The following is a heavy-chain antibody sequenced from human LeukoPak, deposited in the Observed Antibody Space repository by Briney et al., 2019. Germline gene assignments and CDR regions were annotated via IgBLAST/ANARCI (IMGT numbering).Heavy chain of an antibody. J-gene: IGHJ5*02. Sequence: SETLSLTCTVSGGSISSSIYYWGWIRQPPGKGLEWIGSIYYSGSTYYNPSLKSRVTISVDTSKNQFSLKLSSVTAADTAVYYCARRTYCSSTSCYTEWFDPWGQGTLVTVSS. D-gene: IGHD2-2*02. CDR1: GGSISSSIYY. CDR3: ARRTYCSSTSCYTEWFDP. CDR2: IYYSGST. V-gene: IGHV4-39*01.